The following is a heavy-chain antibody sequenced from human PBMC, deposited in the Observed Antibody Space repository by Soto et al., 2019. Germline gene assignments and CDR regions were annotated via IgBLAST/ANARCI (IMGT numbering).Heavy chain of an antibody. CDR1: GYRFISYW. Sequence: LGASLKISCKVSGYRFISYWISWVRQMPGEGLEWMGRIDPSDSNTHYSPSFQGHVTLSTYTSISTAYLQWISLKASDTAIYYCARHQQLPLGGYDLWGQGTLVTVSS. CDR3: ARHQQLPLGGYDL. D-gene: IGHD6-13*01. CDR2: IDPSDSNT. V-gene: IGHV5-10-1*01. J-gene: IGHJ5*02.